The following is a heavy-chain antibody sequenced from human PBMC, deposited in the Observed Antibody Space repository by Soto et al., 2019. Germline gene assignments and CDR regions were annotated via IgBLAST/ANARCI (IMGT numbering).Heavy chain of an antibody. V-gene: IGHV4-4*09. CDR2: GST. D-gene: IGHD3-16*01. J-gene: IGHJ5*02. Sequence: GSTNYNPSLKSRVTISVDTSTYQFSLKLSSVTAADTAVYDCARLGAQEIDPWGQGTRVTVSS. CDR3: ARLGAQEIDP.